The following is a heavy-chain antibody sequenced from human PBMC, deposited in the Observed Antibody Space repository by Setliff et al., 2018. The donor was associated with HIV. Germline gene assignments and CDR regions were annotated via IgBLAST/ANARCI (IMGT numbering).Heavy chain of an antibody. D-gene: IGHD4-17*01. Sequence: PGGSLRLSCAASGFTFSSHAVSWVRQAPGKGLEWVSSISGSGGSAYYADSVKGRFTISRDNSKNTLYLQMSSLRAEDTAVYYCVKARVDGDYYYYYYMDVWGKGTTVTVSS. CDR3: VKARVDGDYYYYYYMDV. CDR1: GFTFSSHA. J-gene: IGHJ6*03. V-gene: IGHV3-23*01. CDR2: ISGSGGSA.